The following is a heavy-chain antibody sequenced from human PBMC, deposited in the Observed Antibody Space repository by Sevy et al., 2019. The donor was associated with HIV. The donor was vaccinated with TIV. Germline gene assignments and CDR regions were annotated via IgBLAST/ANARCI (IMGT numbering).Heavy chain of an antibody. Sequence: GGSLRLSCAASGFTFSSYSMNWVRQAPGKGLEWVSSISSSSSYIYYADSMKGRFTISRDNAKNSLYLQLNGLRAEDTAVYYCARGGFGVVPDYWGQGTLVTVSS. CDR1: GFTFSSYS. CDR2: ISSSSSYI. V-gene: IGHV3-21*01. CDR3: ARGGFGVVPDY. J-gene: IGHJ4*02. D-gene: IGHD3-3*01.